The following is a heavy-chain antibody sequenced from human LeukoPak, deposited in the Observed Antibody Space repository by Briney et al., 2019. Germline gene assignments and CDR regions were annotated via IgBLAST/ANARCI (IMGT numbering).Heavy chain of an antibody. CDR3: AKGSYYDSSGSFYFDY. Sequence: GGSLRLSCAASEFTFSSYSMNWVRQAPGKGLEWVSGISGSGDNTYYADSVKGRFTISRDNSKNTLYVQVNSLGTEDTAAYYCAKGSYYDSSGSFYFDYWGQGTLVTVSS. CDR2: ISGSGDNT. D-gene: IGHD3-22*01. V-gene: IGHV3-23*01. J-gene: IGHJ4*02. CDR1: EFTFSSYS.